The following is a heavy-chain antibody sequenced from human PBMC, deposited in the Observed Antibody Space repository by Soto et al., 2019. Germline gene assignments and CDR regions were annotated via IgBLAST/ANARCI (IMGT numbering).Heavy chain of an antibody. J-gene: IGHJ6*02. CDR1: GFTFGDYA. CDR3: TRANSNLRYYYYGMDV. CDR2: IRSKAYGGTT. D-gene: IGHD4-4*01. Sequence: SLRLSCTASGFTFGDYAMSWFRQAPGKGLEWVGFIRSKAYGGTTEYAASVKGRFTISRDDSKSIAYLQMNSLKTEDTAVYYCTRANSNLRYYYYGMDVWGQGTTVTVS. V-gene: IGHV3-49*03.